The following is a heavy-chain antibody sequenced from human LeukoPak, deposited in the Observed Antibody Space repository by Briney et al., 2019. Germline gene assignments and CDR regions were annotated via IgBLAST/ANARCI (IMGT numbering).Heavy chain of an antibody. V-gene: IGHV3-15*01. CDR3: TTVNYGGNSKFDY. J-gene: IGHJ4*02. CDR2: IKSKTDGGTT. Sequence: PGGSLRLSCAASGFTFSNAWMSWVRQAPGKGLEWVGRIKSKTDGGTTDYAAPVKGRFTISRDDSKNTLYLQMNSLKTEDTAVYYWTTVNYGGNSKFDYWGQGTLVTVSS. D-gene: IGHD4-23*01. CDR1: GFTFSNAW.